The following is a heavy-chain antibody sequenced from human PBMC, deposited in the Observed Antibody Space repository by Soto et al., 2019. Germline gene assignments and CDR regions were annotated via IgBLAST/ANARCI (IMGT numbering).Heavy chain of an antibody. D-gene: IGHD1-7*01. Sequence: SVKVSCKASGGTFSSYAISWVRQAPGQGLEWMGGIIPIFGTANYAQKFQGRVTITADKSTSTAYMELSSLRSEDTAVYYCARGAELELRSPFDYWGQGTLVTVYS. V-gene: IGHV1-69*06. J-gene: IGHJ4*02. CDR2: IIPIFGTA. CDR3: ARGAELELRSPFDY. CDR1: GGTFSSYA.